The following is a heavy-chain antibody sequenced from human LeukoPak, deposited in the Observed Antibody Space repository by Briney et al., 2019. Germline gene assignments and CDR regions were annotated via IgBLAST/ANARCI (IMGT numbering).Heavy chain of an antibody. V-gene: IGHV4-34*01. CDR3: ARGVMIVVVGYYFDR. CDR2: IDRSGST. D-gene: IGHD3-22*01. J-gene: IGHJ4*02. Sequence: SETLSLTCAVYGGSFSGYSWTWIRQPPGKGLEWIGEIDRSGSTNYNPSLKSRLTISVDTSKNQFSLKLSSVTAADTAVYYCARGVMIVVVGYYFDRWGQGTLVTVSS. CDR1: GGSFSGYS.